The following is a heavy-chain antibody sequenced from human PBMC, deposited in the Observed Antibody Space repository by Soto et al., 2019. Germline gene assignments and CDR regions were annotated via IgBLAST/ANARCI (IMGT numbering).Heavy chain of an antibody. CDR1: GFKFSNYA. CDR2: ISATGGGT. V-gene: IGHV3-23*01. CDR3: AKDPRAGGNSAFYFDF. Sequence: PRLSCAASGFKFSNYAMSWVRQAPGKGLEWVSLISATGGGTYYADSVKGRFTISRDNSHNTLYLQVHSLTAEDTAVYYCAKDPRAGGNSAFYFDFWGQGAQVTVS. D-gene: IGHD3-16*01. J-gene: IGHJ4*02.